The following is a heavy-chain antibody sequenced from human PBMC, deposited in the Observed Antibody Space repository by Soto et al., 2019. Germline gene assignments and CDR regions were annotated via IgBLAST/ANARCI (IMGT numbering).Heavy chain of an antibody. J-gene: IGHJ4*02. Sequence: SVKVSCKASGGTFSSYAISWVRQAPGQGLEWMGGIIPIFGTANYAQKFQGRVTITADESTSTAYMELSSLRSEDTAVYYCARVLAAAGPFDYWGQGTLVTVSS. CDR1: GGTFSSYA. CDR3: ARVLAAAGPFDY. D-gene: IGHD6-13*01. CDR2: IIPIFGTA. V-gene: IGHV1-69*13.